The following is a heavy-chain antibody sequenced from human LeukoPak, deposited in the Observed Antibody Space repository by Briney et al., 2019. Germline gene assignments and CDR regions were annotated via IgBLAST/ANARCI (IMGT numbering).Heavy chain of an antibody. CDR2: IYHSGST. V-gene: IGHV4-4*02. D-gene: IGHD4-23*01. CDR3: AMGLAWKLDY. J-gene: IGHJ4*02. CDR1: GFTFSSYAM. Sequence: GSLRLSCAASGFTFSSYAMTWVRQPPGKGLEWIGEIYHSGSTNYNPSLKSRVTISVDKSKNQFSLKLSSVIAADTAVYYCAMGLAWKLDYWGQGTLVTVSS.